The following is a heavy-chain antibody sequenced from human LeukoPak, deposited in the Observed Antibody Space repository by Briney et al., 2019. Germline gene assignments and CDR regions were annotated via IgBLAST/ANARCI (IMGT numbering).Heavy chain of an antibody. V-gene: IGHV1-8*01. CDR2: MSPNSGNT. D-gene: IGHD7-27*01. CDR1: GYTFTSYD. J-gene: IGHJ4*02. CDR3: ARSPPNWCFDY. Sequence: GASVKVSCKASGYTFTSYDINWVRQATGQGREWVGWMSPNSGNTGYAQKFQGRVTMTRNTSISTAYMELSSLRSEDTAVYYCARSPPNWCFDYWAQGTLVTVSS.